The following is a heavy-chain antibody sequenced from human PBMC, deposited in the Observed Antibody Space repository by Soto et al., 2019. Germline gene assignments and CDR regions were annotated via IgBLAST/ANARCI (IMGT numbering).Heavy chain of an antibody. CDR3: AKSGGASPYYFDY. D-gene: IGHD1-26*01. V-gene: IGHV3-23*01. J-gene: IGHJ4*02. Sequence: EVQLLESGGGLVQPGGSLRLSCAASAFTFNTYAMGWVRQAPGKGLEWVSAISVSGGGTYYADSVKGRFTISRDTSKNTLHLQMNSLRADDTAVYYCAKSGGASPYYFDYGGRGTLVTVSS. CDR1: AFTFNTYA. CDR2: ISVSGGGT.